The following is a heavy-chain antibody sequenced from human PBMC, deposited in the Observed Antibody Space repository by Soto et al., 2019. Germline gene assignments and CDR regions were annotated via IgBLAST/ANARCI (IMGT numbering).Heavy chain of an antibody. Sequence: SVKVSCKASGGTFSSYAISWVRQAPGQGLEWMGGIIPIFGTANYAQKFQGRVTITADESTSTAYMELSSLRSEDTAVYYCAREGVYNWNDGHFDYWGQGTLVTVSS. V-gene: IGHV1-69*13. CDR1: GGTFSSYA. J-gene: IGHJ4*02. CDR3: AREGVYNWNDGHFDY. D-gene: IGHD1-1*01. CDR2: IIPIFGTA.